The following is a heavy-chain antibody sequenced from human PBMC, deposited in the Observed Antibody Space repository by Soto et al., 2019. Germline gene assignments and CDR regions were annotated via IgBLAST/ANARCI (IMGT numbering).Heavy chain of an antibody. J-gene: IGHJ6*02. CDR3: ARSQGSSTSLEIYYYYYYGMDV. Sequence: SVKVSCKASGGTFSSYAISWVRQAPGQGLEWLGGIIPISGTANYAQKFQGRVTITADESTSTAYMELSSLRSEDTAVYYCARSQGSSTSLEIYYYYYYGMDVWGQGTTVTVSS. D-gene: IGHD2-2*01. CDR1: GGTFSSYA. V-gene: IGHV1-69*13. CDR2: IIPISGTA.